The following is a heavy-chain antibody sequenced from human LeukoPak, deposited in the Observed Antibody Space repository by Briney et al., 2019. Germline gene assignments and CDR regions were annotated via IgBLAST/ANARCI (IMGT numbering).Heavy chain of an antibody. CDR3: ASLGGPDSSASYYYGMDV. V-gene: IGHV3-30-3*01. Sequence: PGGSLRLSCAASGFTFSSYAMHWVRQAPGKGLEWVAVISYDGSNKYYADSVKGRFTISRDNSRNTLYLHMNSLRAEDTAVYYCASLGGPDSSASYYYGMDVWGQGTTVTVSS. CDR2: ISYDGSNK. D-gene: IGHD3-22*01. J-gene: IGHJ6*02. CDR1: GFTFSSYA.